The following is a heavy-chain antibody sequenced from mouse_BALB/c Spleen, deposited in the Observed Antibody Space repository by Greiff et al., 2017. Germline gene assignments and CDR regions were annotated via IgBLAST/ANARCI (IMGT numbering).Heavy chain of an antibody. CDR1: GFTFSDYY. Sequence: EVQVVESGGGLVKPGGSLKLSCAASGFTFSDYYMYWVRQTPEKRLEWVATISDGGSYTYYPDSVKGRFTISRDNAKNNLYLQMSSLKSEDTAMYYCARGYYGLYAMDYWGQGTSVTVSS. V-gene: IGHV5-4*02. J-gene: IGHJ4*01. D-gene: IGHD1-2*01. CDR3: ARGYYGLYAMDY. CDR2: ISDGGSYT.